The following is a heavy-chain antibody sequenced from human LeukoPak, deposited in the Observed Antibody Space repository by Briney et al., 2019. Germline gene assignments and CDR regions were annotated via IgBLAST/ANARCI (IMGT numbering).Heavy chain of an antibody. CDR1: GGSISSGGYY. CDR3: ARDGGGYSGCYDY. D-gene: IGHD5-12*01. J-gene: IGHJ4*02. Sequence: SETLSLTCTVSGGSISSGGYYWSWIRQHPGKGLEWIGYIYYSGSTYYNPSLKSRVTISVDRSKNQFSLKLSSVTAADTAVYYCARDGGGYSGCYDYWGQGTLVTVSS. V-gene: IGHV4-31*03. CDR2: IYYSGST.